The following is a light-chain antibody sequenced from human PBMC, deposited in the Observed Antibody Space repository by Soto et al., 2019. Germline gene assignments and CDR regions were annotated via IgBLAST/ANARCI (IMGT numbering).Light chain of an antibody. V-gene: IGKV1-5*03. Sequence: DIQMTQSPSTLSGSVGDRDTITCGASQTISSWLAWYQQKPGKAPKLLIYRASTLKSGVPSRFSGSGSGTEFTLTISSLQPDDFATYYCQHYNSYSEAFGQGTKVDIK. CDR3: QHYNSYSEA. CDR1: QTISSW. J-gene: IGKJ1*01. CDR2: RAS.